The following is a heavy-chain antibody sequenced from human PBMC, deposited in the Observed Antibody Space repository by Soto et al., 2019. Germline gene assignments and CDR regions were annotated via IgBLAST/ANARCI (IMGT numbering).Heavy chain of an antibody. Sequence: QVQLVQSGAEVKKPGSSVKVSCKASGGTFSSYAISWVRQAPGQGLEWMGGIIPIFGTANYAQKFQVRVTITADESTSTAYMELSSLRSEDTAVYYCARVANYCGTPQVLYGMDVWGQGTTVTVSS. J-gene: IGHJ6*02. CDR1: GGTFSSYA. CDR2: IIPIFGTA. V-gene: IGHV1-69*12. CDR3: ARVANYCGTPQVLYGMDV. D-gene: IGHD3-10*01.